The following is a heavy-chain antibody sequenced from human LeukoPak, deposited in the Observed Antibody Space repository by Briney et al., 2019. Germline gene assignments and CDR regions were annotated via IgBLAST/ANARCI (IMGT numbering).Heavy chain of an antibody. D-gene: IGHD3-22*01. V-gene: IGHV5-51*01. J-gene: IGHJ4*02. CDR1: GYNFPSQW. CDR2: IYPGDSDT. Sequence: GESLKISCKGSGYNFPSQWIGWVRQMPGKGLEWMGIIYPGDSDTRYSPSFQGHVTVSADKSISTAYLQWSSLKASDTAMYYCARRGYDSRGYHFYFDYWGQGTLVTVSS. CDR3: ARRGYDSRGYHFYFDY.